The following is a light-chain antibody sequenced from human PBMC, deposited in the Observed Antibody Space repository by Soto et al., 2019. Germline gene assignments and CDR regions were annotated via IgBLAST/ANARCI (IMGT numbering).Light chain of an antibody. CDR3: MEALQVPHT. CDR2: LGS. V-gene: IGKV2-28*01. Sequence: EIVMTQSPLSLPVTPGEPASISCRSSQSLLYSNGYNYLDWYLQKPGQSPQLLIYLGSNRASGVPERFSGSGSGTDFTLKISRVEAEDVWVYYCMEALQVPHTFGQGTKLEIK. CDR1: QSLLYSNGYNY. J-gene: IGKJ2*01.